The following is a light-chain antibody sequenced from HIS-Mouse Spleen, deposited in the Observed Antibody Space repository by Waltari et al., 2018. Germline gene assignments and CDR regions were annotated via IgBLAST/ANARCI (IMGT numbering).Light chain of an antibody. J-gene: IGKJ5*01. CDR2: LGS. CDR1: QSLLHSNGYNY. V-gene: IGKV2-28*01. CDR3: MQALQTPIT. Sequence: DIVMTQSPLSLPVTPGEPASISCRSSQSLLHSNGYNYLDWYLQKPGQSPQLLIYLGSNRAAGVPDRFSGSGSGTDFTLKISRVEAKDVGVYYCMQALQTPITFGQGTRLEIK.